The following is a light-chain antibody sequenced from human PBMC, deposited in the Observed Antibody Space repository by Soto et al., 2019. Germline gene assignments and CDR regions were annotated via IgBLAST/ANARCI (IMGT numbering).Light chain of an antibody. Sequence: DIQLTQSPSFLSASVGDRVTISCRASQGISDYLAWYQQKPGQAPRLLIYAASTLQSGVPSRFSGSGSGTEFTLTISSLEPEDFASYYCQQLNSYPLTFGGGTELEI. CDR3: QQLNSYPLT. V-gene: IGKV1-9*01. CDR1: QGISDY. CDR2: AAS. J-gene: IGKJ4*01.